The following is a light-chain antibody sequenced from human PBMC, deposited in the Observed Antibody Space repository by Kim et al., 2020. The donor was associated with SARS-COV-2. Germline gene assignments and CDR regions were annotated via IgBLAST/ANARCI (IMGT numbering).Light chain of an antibody. CDR2: LNSDGSH. V-gene: IGLV4-69*01. CDR3: QTWGTGIHVV. J-gene: IGLJ2*01. Sequence: VKLTCTLSSGHSSYAIAWHQQQPGKGPRYLMKLNSDGSHSKGDGIPDRFSGSSSGAERYLTISSLQSEDEADYYCQTWGTGIHVVFGGGTQLTVL. CDR1: SGHSSYA.